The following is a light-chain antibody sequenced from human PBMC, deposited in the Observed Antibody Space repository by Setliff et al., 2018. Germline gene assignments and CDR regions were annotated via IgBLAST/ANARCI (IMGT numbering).Light chain of an antibody. J-gene: IGLJ1*01. CDR1: IGDVGAYDF. V-gene: IGLV2-14*01. CDR2: EVT. CDR3: SSHAVSNPFDV. Sequence: QSALAQPASVSGSPGQSITISCSGTIGDVGAYDFVSWYQHHPGKAPKLVIYEVTNRPSGISNRFSGSKSGNSASLIISGLQAEDEADYYCSSHAVSNPFDVFGTGTKVTVL.